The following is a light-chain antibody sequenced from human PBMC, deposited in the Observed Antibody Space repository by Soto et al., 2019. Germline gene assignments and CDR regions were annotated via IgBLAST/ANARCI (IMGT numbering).Light chain of an antibody. CDR2: DVT. CDR1: SSDVGGYNF. V-gene: IGLV2-14*01. J-gene: IGLJ1*01. CDR3: SSSTSISTYV. Sequence: LTQPASVSGSPGQSITISCTGASSDVGGYNFVSWYQQHPDKAPKPMIYDVTNRPSGVSNRFSGSKSGNTASLTISGLKAEDEADYSCSSSTSISTYVFGTGTKVTVL.